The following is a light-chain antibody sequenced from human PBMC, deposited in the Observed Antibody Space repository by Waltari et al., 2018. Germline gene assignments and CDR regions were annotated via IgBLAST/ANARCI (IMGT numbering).Light chain of an antibody. CDR1: SSDVGAYNH. CDR3: CSYAGNYILV. CDR2: DVN. V-gene: IGLV2-11*01. J-gene: IGLJ2*01. Sequence: QSALTQPRSVSGSPGQSVTISCSGSSSDVGAYNHVSWYQQHPDKAPKVMIYDVNKRPSGFPDRFYVSKSDNTASLTISGLQAEDEADYYCCSYAGNYILVFGGGTKLTVL.